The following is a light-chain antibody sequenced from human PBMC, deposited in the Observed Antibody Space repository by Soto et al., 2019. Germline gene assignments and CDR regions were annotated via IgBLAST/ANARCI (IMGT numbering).Light chain of an antibody. CDR3: CSYSCSATWV. Sequence: QSALPQPRSVSGFPGQSATLSCTGTSRDVGTFNSVSWYQQRPGKAPQLIIYDVTKRPSGVPDRFSGSKSGNTASLTISGLQAADESEYFCCSYSCSATWVFGGGTKLTV. V-gene: IGLV2-11*01. J-gene: IGLJ2*01. CDR2: DVT. CDR1: SRDVGTFNS.